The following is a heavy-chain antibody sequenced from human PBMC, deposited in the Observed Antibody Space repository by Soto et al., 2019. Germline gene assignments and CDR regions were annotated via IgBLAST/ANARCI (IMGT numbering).Heavy chain of an antibody. CDR1: GFTFSSYA. J-gene: IGHJ6*02. Sequence: QVQLVESGGGVVQPGRSLRLSCAASGFTFSSYAMHWVRQAPGKGLEWVAVISYDGSNKYYADSVKGRFTISRDNSKNTLYLQMNSLRAEDTAVYYCARALPYGMDVWGQGTTVTVSS. V-gene: IGHV3-30-3*01. CDR3: ARALPYGMDV. CDR2: ISYDGSNK.